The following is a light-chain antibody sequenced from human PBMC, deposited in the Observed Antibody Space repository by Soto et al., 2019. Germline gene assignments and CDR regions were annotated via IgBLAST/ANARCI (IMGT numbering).Light chain of an antibody. Sequence: EIVLTQSPATPSLSPGGRATLSCRASQSISFYLTWYQHKPGQAPRLLIYDASNRATGIPARFSGSGYGTDFTLTISSLEPEDFAVYYCQQRSNWPTFGQGTRLEIK. J-gene: IGKJ5*01. V-gene: IGKV3-11*01. CDR2: DAS. CDR1: QSISFY. CDR3: QQRSNWPT.